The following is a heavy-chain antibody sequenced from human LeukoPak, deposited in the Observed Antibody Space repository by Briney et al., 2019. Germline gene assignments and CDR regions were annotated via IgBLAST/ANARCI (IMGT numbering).Heavy chain of an antibody. V-gene: IGHV4-38-2*02. CDR3: ARERGPPQAYCGGDCYSYFDY. CDR1: GYSISSGYY. CDR2: IYHSGST. J-gene: IGHJ4*02. D-gene: IGHD2-21*02. Sequence: SETLSPTCAVSGYSISSGYYWGWIRQPPGKGLEWIGSIYHSGSTYYNPSLKSRVTISVDTSKNQFSLKLSSVTAADTAVYYCARERGPPQAYCGGDCYSYFDYWGQGTLVTVSS.